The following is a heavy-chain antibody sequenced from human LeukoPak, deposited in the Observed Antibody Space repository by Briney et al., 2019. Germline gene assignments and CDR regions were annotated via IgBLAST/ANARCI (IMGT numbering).Heavy chain of an antibody. V-gene: IGHV3-30*18. D-gene: IGHD3-10*01. Sequence: GRPLRLSCAASGFTFSSYGMHWVRQAPGKGLEGVAVIWYGGSNKYHADSVKGRFTISRDNSKNTLYLQVNRLRAEDTAVYYCAKGASMVRGYYYMDVWGKGTTVTVSS. CDR3: AKGASMVRGYYYMDV. CDR1: GFTFSSYG. J-gene: IGHJ6*03. CDR2: IWYGGSNK.